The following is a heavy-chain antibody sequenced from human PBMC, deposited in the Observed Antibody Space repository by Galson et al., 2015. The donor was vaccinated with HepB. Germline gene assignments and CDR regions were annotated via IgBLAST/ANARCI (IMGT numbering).Heavy chain of an antibody. CDR1: GGTFSSYA. Sequence: SVKVSCKASGGTFSSYAISWVRQAPGQGLEWMGGIIPIFGIAKYAQKFQGRVTITADKSTTTAYMELSSLRSEDTAVYYRARGDRDGYNAFDYWGQGTLVTVSS. J-gene: IGHJ4*02. CDR2: IIPIFGIA. V-gene: IGHV1-69*10. D-gene: IGHD5-24*01. CDR3: ARGDRDGYNAFDY.